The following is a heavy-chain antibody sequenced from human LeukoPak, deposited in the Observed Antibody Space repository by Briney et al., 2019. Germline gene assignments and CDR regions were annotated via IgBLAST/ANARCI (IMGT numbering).Heavy chain of an antibody. J-gene: IGHJ3*02. D-gene: IGHD3-10*01. V-gene: IGHV4-38-2*02. CDR1: GYSISSGYY. Sequence: SETLSLTCTVSGYSISSGYYWGWIRQPPGKGLEWIGSIYHSGSSYYNPSLKSRVTLSVDTSKNQFSLKLSSVTAADTAVYYCARVSRKRMAEYYYGSGSYLSRAFDIWGQGTMVTVSS. CDR2: IYHSGSS. CDR3: ARVSRKRMAEYYYGSGSYLSRAFDI.